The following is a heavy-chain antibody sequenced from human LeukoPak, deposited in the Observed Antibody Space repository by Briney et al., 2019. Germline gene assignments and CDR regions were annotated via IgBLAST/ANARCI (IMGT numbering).Heavy chain of an antibody. CDR2: IHYSGST. V-gene: IGHV4-39*01. Sequence: KASETLSLTCTVSGGSISSSSYYWGWIRQPPGKGLEWIGSIHYSGSTYYNPSLKSRVTISVDTSKNQFSLKLSSVTAADTAVYYCARHKYNLVLLNWFDPWGQGTLVTVSS. CDR1: GGSISSSSYY. CDR3: ARHKYNLVLLNWFDP. J-gene: IGHJ5*02. D-gene: IGHD1-14*01.